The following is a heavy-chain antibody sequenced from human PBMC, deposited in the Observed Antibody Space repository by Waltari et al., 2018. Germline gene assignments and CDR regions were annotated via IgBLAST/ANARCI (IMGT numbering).Heavy chain of an antibody. CDR1: GYSISTDYY. Sequence: QVQLQESGPGLVKPSETLSLTCAVSGYSISTDYYWVWIRQPPGTGLAWIGNIHHSGSTYDNPSRKSRVSISPDTSKNQFSLELSSRTADDTAVYYCARGQGYWGQGTLVTVSS. CDR2: IHHSGST. V-gene: IGHV4-38-2*01. J-gene: IGHJ4*02. CDR3: ARGQGY.